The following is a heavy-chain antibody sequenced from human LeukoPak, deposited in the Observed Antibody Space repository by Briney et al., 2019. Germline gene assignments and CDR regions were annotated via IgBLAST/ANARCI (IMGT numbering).Heavy chain of an antibody. Sequence: GGSLRLSCAASGFTFKIYSMNWVRQAPWKGLEWVAFIRYGGSHQFYADSVRGRFTISRDNPKNTLYLQMNSLRGEDTAVYFCARDSGTWFYLQDWGQGTLVTVSS. D-gene: IGHD2/OR15-2a*01. CDR1: GFTFKIYS. V-gene: IGHV3-33*08. CDR3: ARDSGTWFYLQD. CDR2: IRYGGSHQ. J-gene: IGHJ1*01.